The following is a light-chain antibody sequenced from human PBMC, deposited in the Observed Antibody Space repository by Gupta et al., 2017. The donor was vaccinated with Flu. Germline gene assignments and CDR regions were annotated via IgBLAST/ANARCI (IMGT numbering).Light chain of an antibody. CDR3: QVWAVNTVL. CDR2: RDT. V-gene: IGLV3-9*01. J-gene: IGLJ2*01. CDR1: KIGIKS. Sequence: SYELTQPLSVSVALGQTANITCGGDKIGIKSVHWYQQKTGQAPVLVIYRDTNRPSGIPERFSGSNSGNTATLTVIRAEVGDEADYYCQVWAVNTVLFGGGTKLSVL.